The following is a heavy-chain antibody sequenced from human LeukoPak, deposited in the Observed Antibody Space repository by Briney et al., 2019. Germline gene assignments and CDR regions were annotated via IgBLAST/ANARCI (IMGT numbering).Heavy chain of an antibody. Sequence: GGSLRLSCAASGFTFSTYTMNWVRQAPGKGLEWVSAISGAGSGTYYADFVKGRFGISRDNSKNTLYLQMNSLRAEDTAAYYCAKGTERYREVSSFDSWGQGTLVTVSS. CDR3: AKGTERYREVSSFDS. J-gene: IGHJ4*02. CDR2: ISGAGSGT. CDR1: GFTFSTYT. D-gene: IGHD3-10*01. V-gene: IGHV3-23*01.